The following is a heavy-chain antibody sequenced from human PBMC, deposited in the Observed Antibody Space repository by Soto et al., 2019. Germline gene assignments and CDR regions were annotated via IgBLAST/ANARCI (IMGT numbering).Heavy chain of an antibody. CDR1: DDSINSDKYY. CDR3: ARLEGLATISYYFDF. V-gene: IGHV4-39*01. D-gene: IGHD3-9*01. J-gene: IGHJ4*02. Sequence: QLQLQESGPGLVKPSETLSLTCSVSDDSINSDKYYWGWIRQPPGKGLEWIGSIYYRGNAYYNPSLQTRVTISLDKSKSQFSLKLNSVTAADSAVYFCARLEGLATISYYFDFWGPGALVTDSS. CDR2: IYYRGNA.